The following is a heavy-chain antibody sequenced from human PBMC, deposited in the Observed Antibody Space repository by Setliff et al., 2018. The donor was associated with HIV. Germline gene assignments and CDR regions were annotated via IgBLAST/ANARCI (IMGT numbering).Heavy chain of an antibody. V-gene: IGHV1-3*01. Sequence: GASVKVSCKASGFSFSAYYIHWVRQAPGRGLEWMGWINAGNGNTKYSQKFQSRVTITRDTSATTAFMELSSLTSEDTAVYYCARDGCDSNRCYVYNWFDPWGQGTLVTVSS. CDR1: GFSFSAYY. CDR2: INAGNGNT. J-gene: IGHJ5*02. CDR3: ARDGCDSNRCYVYNWFDP. D-gene: IGHD2-2*01.